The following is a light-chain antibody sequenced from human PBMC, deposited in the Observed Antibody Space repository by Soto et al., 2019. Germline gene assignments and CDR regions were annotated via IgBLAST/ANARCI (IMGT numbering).Light chain of an antibody. CDR3: AAWDDTSSFV. V-gene: IGLV1-44*01. J-gene: IGLJ1*01. CDR2: TND. CDR1: SSNIGRNT. Sequence: QSVLTQPPSASGTPGQRVIISCPGGSSNIGRNTVNWYQHLPGTAPRLLIYTNDQRPSGVPDRFSGSKSGTSASLAISGLQSEDEADYYCAAWDDTSSFVFGTGTKLTVL.